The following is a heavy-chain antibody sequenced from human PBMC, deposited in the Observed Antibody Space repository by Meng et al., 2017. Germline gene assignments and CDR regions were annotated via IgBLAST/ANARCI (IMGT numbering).Heavy chain of an antibody. CDR2: ISSSGSTI. CDR1: GFTFSSYE. D-gene: IGHD4-17*01. CDR3: ATKNDYGDYFSGY. Sequence: GESLKISCAASGFTFSSYEMNWVRQAPGKGLAWVSYISSSGSTIYYADSVKGRFTISRDNAKNSLYLQMNSLRAEDTAVYYCATKNDYGDYFSGYWGQGTLVTVSS. J-gene: IGHJ4*02. V-gene: IGHV3-48*03.